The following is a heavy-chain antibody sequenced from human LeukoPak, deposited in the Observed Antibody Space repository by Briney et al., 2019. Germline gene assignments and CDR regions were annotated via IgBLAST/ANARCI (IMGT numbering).Heavy chain of an antibody. Sequence: PGGSLRLSCAASGFTLSTSGMSWVRQAPGEELEWISSLTSGAGTSFYADSVKGRFTISRDISRSTLFLQMNSLRAEDTAIYYCVKGVTSMDFWGQGTLVTVSS. V-gene: IGHV3-23*01. CDR2: LTSGAGTS. J-gene: IGHJ4*02. CDR3: VKGVTSMDF. D-gene: IGHD5/OR15-5a*01. CDR1: GFTLSTSG.